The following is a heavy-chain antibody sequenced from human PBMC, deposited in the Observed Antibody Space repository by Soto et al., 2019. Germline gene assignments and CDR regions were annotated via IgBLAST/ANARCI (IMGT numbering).Heavy chain of an antibody. CDR2: INIYNGNT. CDR1: GYTFTGYY. J-gene: IGHJ4*02. D-gene: IGHD2-15*01. Sequence: ASVKVSCKASGYTFTGYYMHWVRQAPGQALEWMGWINIYNGNTNYAQKFQGRVIMTTDTSTNTAYMELRSLRTDDTAVYYCARDWCSGGSRYLFFDYWGQGTLVTVSS. V-gene: IGHV1-18*04. CDR3: ARDWCSGGSRYLFFDY.